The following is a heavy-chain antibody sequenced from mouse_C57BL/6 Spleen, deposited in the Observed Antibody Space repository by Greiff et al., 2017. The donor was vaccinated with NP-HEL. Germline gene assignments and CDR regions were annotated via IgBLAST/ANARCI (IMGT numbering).Heavy chain of an antibody. CDR3: AKGVYFDD. J-gene: IGHJ1*03. CDR2: LYPGSGST. V-gene: IGHV1-55*01. CDR1: GYTFTSYW. Sequence: VQLQQSGAELVKPGASVKMSCKASGYTFTSYWITWVKQRPGQGLEWIGDLYPGSGSTNYNEKFKSKATLTVDTSSSTAYMQLSSLTAEDSAVYYCAKGVYFDDWGTGTTVTVSA.